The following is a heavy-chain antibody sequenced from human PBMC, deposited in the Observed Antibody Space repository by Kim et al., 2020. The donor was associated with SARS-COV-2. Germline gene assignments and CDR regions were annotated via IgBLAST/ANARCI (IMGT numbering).Heavy chain of an antibody. Sequence: GESLKISCKGSGYSFTSYWIGWVRQMPEKGLEWMGIIYPGDSDTRYSPSFQGQVTISADKSISTAYLQWSSLKASDTAMYYCATRIRGYSYGYDYWGQGTLVTVSS. D-gene: IGHD5-18*01. CDR2: IYPGDSDT. J-gene: IGHJ4*02. CDR1: GYSFTSYW. V-gene: IGHV5-51*01. CDR3: ATRIRGYSYGYDY.